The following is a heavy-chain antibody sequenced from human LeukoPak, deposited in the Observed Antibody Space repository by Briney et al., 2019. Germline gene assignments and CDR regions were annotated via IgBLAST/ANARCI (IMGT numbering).Heavy chain of an antibody. J-gene: IGHJ5*02. CDR2: INHSGST. V-gene: IGHV4-34*01. D-gene: IGHD3-10*01. CDR3: AKGKNYYGSGGYYNPKPPPLNWFDP. CDR1: GGSFSGYY. Sequence: PSETLSLTCAVYGGSFSGYYWSWIRQPPGKGLEWIGEINHSGSTNYNPSLKSRVTISVDTSKNQFSLKLSSVTAADTAVYYCAKGKNYYGSGGYYNPKPPPLNWFDPWGQGTLVTVSS.